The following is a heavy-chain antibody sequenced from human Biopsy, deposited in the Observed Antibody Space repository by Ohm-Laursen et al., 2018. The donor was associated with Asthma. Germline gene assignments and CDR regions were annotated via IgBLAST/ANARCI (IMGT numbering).Heavy chain of an antibody. CDR2: IDYSGTT. J-gene: IGHJ4*02. Sequence: SQTLSLTCTVSGASISSGGYYWSWIRHHPGSGLEWIGYIDYSGTTYYNPSLKSRVSLSPDTSKNQLSLRLSSLTAADTAVYYCARGRGYCRDGNCYNYYFENWGQGTLVTVSS. D-gene: IGHD2-15*01. CDR1: GASISSGGYY. V-gene: IGHV4-31*03. CDR3: ARGRGYCRDGNCYNYYFEN.